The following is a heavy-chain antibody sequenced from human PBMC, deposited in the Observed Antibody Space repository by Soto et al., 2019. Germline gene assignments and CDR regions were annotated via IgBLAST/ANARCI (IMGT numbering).Heavy chain of an antibody. V-gene: IGHV3-30-3*01. D-gene: IGHD5-12*01. CDR2: ISYDGSSK. CDR1: GLTFSDYA. J-gene: IGHJ4*02. CDR3: ARGDIVARAYFDY. Sequence: QVQLMESGGGVVQPGRSLKLSCAASGLTFSDYAMHWVRQAPGKGLEWVAFISYDGSSKYYADSVKGRFTISRDNSENTLYLQMNSLRPEDTAVYYCARGDIVARAYFDYWGQGTLVTVSS.